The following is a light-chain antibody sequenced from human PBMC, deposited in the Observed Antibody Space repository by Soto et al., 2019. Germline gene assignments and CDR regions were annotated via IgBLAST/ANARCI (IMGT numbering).Light chain of an antibody. CDR3: QQSYTTPFTCT. V-gene: IGKV1-39*01. CDR2: AAS. J-gene: IGKJ4*01. CDR1: QSISNF. Sequence: DIQMTQSPSSLSASVGDRVTITCRASQSISNFLNWYQQKPGKAPKLLIYAASTLQSGVPSRFSGSGSGTDFTLTISSLQPEDFGTYYCQQSYTTPFTCTFGGATKVEIK.